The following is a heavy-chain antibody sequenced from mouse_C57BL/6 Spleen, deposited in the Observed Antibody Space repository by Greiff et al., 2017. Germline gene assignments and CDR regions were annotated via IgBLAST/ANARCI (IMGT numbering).Heavy chain of an antibody. CDR2: IDPSDSFT. Sequence: QVQLQQPGAELVMPGASVKLSCKASGYTFTSYWMHWVKQRPGQGLEWIGEIDPSDSFTNYNQKFKGKSTLTVDKSSSTAYMQLSSLTSEESAVYYCARRERGYAMDYWGQGTSVTVSS. CDR3: ARRERGYAMDY. J-gene: IGHJ4*01. V-gene: IGHV1-69*01. CDR1: GYTFTSYW.